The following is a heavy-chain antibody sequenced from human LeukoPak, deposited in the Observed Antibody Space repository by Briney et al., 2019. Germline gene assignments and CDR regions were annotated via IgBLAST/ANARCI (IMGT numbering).Heavy chain of an antibody. J-gene: IGHJ5*02. CDR2: INHSGST. CDR3: ARSSYYYGSGSYYKAGYNWFDP. V-gene: IGHV4-34*01. CDR1: GGYFSGYY. D-gene: IGHD3-10*01. Sequence: SETLSLTCAVYGGYFSGYYWSWIRQPPGKGLEWIGEINHSGSTNYNPSLKSRVTISVDTSKNQFSLKLSSVTAADTAVYYCARSSYYYGSGSYYKAGYNWFDPWGQGTLVTVSS.